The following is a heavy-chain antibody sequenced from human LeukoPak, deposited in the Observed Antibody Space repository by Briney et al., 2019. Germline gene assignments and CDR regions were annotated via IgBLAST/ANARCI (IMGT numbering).Heavy chain of an antibody. CDR3: ARYKMDYGDYYYFDY. J-gene: IGHJ4*02. V-gene: IGHV4-59*01. CDR2: IYYSGST. D-gene: IGHD4-17*01. CDR1: GGSISSYY. Sequence: SETLSLTCTVSGGSISSYYWSWIRQPPGKGLEWIGYIYYSGSTNYNPSLKSRVTISVDTSKSQFSLKLSSVTAADTAVYYCARYKMDYGDYYYFDYWGQGTLVTVSS.